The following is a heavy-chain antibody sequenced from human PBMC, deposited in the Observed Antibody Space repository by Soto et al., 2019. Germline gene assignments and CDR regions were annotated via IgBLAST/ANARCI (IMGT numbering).Heavy chain of an antibody. Sequence: SETLSLTCTVAGGSISSSGYSWSWIRQHPGKGLEWIGYFYYSGATYYNPSLRSRVTISGDASKNQFSLQLGSVTAADTAVYHCARSDDYSNYFYYWGQGTLVTVSS. CDR1: GGSISSSGYS. J-gene: IGHJ4*02. D-gene: IGHD4-4*01. CDR2: FYYSGAT. V-gene: IGHV4-31*03. CDR3: ARSDDYSNYFYY.